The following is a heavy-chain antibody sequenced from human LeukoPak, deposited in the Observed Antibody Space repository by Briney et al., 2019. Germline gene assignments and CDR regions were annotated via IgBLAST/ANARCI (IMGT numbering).Heavy chain of an antibody. D-gene: IGHD3-22*01. CDR3: ARGPGSSGGAYVGDY. CDR2: IDGGGSST. Sequence: GGSLRLSCAVSGFTFEDYAMHWVRQVPGKGLVWVSRIDGGGSSTSYADSVKGRFSISRDNAKSTLYLQMNSLRAEDTAVYYCARGPGSSGGAYVGDYWGHGTLVTVSS. J-gene: IGHJ4*01. CDR1: GFTFEDYA. V-gene: IGHV3-74*01.